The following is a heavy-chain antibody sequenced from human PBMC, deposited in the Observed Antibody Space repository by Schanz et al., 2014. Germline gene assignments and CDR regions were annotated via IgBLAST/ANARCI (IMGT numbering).Heavy chain of an antibody. CDR3: ARGGGPEDVFDI. D-gene: IGHD2-15*01. Sequence: QVQLVQSGPEVMKPGSSVKVSCPAFGDTFSSYTISWIRQAPGQGLEWMGKIIPVLNIATYAQRFQGRVSITADTSTTTAYMELSGLRSEDTAVYYCARGGGPEDVFDIWGQGTILTVSS. CDR1: GDTFSSYT. CDR2: IIPVLNIA. J-gene: IGHJ3*02. V-gene: IGHV1-69*02.